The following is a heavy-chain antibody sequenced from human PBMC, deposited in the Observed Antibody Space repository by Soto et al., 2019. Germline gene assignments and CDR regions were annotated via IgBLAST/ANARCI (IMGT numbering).Heavy chain of an antibody. D-gene: IGHD3-16*01. CDR1: GGYFNNRQTLNSYP. J-gene: IGHJ6*02. CDR2: IIPLFGTT. Sequence: QVQVVQSGAEVKRPGSSVNVSCKASGGYFNNRQTLNSYPISWVRQAPGQGLEWMGGIIPLFGTTNYAQRFQSRVTITADKSTSTTYLELNNLTSADTAVYYCAKSCGGEIYYYYYAMDVWGQGTTVTVSS. V-gene: IGHV1-69*06. CDR3: AKSCGGEIYYYYYAMDV.